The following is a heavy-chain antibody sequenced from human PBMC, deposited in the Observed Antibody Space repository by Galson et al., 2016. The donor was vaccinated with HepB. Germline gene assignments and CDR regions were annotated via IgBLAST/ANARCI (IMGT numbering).Heavy chain of an antibody. CDR3: AKLGTQYSYGHYTFDY. J-gene: IGHJ4*02. CDR2: ISWDSGSI. D-gene: IGHD5-18*01. V-gene: IGHV3-9*01. Sequence: APGKGLECVSTISWDSGSIGYADSVKGRFTISRDNANNSLYLQMHSLRTEDTAFYYCAKLGTQYSYGHYTFDYWGQGTLVTVSS.